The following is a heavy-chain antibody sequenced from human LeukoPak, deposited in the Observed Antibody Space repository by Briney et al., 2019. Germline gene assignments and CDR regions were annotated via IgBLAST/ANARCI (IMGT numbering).Heavy chain of an antibody. CDR2: IRIKTSGETT. Sequence: PGGSLRLSCTASGFTFGDYAMSWVRQAPGKGLEWVGFIRIKTSGETTEYVASVKGRFTISRDNSKNTLYLQMNSLRAEDTAVYYCAKAVPLQFRGSGSYFHWGQGTLVTVSS. CDR3: AKAVPLQFRGSGSYFH. V-gene: IGHV3-49*04. J-gene: IGHJ4*02. CDR1: GFTFGDYA. D-gene: IGHD1-26*01.